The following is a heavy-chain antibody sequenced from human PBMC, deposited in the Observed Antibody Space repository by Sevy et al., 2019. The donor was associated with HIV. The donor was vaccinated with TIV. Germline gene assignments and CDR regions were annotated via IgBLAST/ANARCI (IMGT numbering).Heavy chain of an antibody. Sequence: GGSLRLSCAVSGLTFTYAWMTWVRQAPGKGLEWLGRIKSKADGGTIDYAAPVKGRFTISRDDSKNTLYLQMNSLKTEDTGVYYCSTDPIILLLVTDGMDVWGRGTTVTVSS. J-gene: IGHJ6*02. CDR3: STDPIILLLVTDGMDV. CDR2: IKSKADGGTI. V-gene: IGHV3-15*01. CDR1: GLTFTYAW. D-gene: IGHD2-8*02.